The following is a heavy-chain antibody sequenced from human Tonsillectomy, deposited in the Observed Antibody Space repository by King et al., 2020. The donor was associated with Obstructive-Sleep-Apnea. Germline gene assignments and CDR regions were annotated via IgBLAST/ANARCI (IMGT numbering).Heavy chain of an antibody. V-gene: IGHV3-15*01. Sequence: VQLVESGGGLVKPGGSLRLSCAASGFTFSNAWMSWVRQTPGKGLEWVGRIKSQTDGGTTDYAAPVRGRFTISRDDSKNTLYVQMNSLNIEDTAVYYWATYGSGRKFDYWGQGTLVTVSS. D-gene: IGHD3-10*01. CDR1: GFTFSNAW. CDR2: IKSQTDGGTT. CDR3: ATYGSGRKFDY. J-gene: IGHJ4*02.